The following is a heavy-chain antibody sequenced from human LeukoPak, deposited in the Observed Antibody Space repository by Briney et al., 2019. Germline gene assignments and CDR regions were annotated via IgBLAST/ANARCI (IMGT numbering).Heavy chain of an antibody. V-gene: IGHV3-9*01. CDR3: AKDMGIAVAGGAFDI. Sequence: GGSLRLSCAASGFTFSSYAMHWVRQAPGKGLEWVSGISWNSGSIGYADSVKGRFTISRDNAKNSLYLQMNSLRAEDTALYYCAKDMGIAVAGGAFDIWGQGTMVTVSS. CDR1: GFTFSSYA. CDR2: ISWNSGSI. D-gene: IGHD6-19*01. J-gene: IGHJ3*02.